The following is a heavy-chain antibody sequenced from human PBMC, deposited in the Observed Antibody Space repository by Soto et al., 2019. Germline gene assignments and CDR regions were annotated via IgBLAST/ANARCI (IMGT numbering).Heavy chain of an antibody. V-gene: IGHV3-30-3*01. D-gene: IGHD6-19*01. J-gene: IGHJ4*02. CDR3: ARDPGIAVAGTGYFDY. CDR1: GFTFSSYA. CDR2: ISYDGSNK. Sequence: GGSLRLSCAASGFTFSSYAMHWVRQAPGKGLEWVAVISYDGSNKYYAGSVKGRFTISRDNSKNTLYLQMNSLRAEDTAVYYCARDPGIAVAGTGYFDYWGQGTLVTVSS.